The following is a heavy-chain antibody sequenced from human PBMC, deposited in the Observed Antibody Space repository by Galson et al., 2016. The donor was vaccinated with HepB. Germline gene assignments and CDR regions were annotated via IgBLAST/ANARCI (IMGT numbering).Heavy chain of an antibody. CDR3: ARDVTPNCGDDCYWRWFDP. CDR2: INAGNGNT. Sequence: SVKVSCKASGYTFNNYAIHWVRQAPGQRLEWMGWINAGNGNTEYSQKFQDRVTITRDTSASTAYMELSSLRSEDTAMYYCARDVTPNCGDDCYWRWFDPWGQGTLVTVSS. CDR1: GYTFNNYA. D-gene: IGHD2-21*02. J-gene: IGHJ5*01. V-gene: IGHV1-3*01.